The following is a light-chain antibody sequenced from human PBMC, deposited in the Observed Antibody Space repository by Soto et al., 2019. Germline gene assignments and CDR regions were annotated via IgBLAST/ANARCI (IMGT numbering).Light chain of an antibody. V-gene: IGKV3-20*01. CDR2: GAS. Sequence: DIVMTQSPATLSVSPGERATPSCRASQSVSSNLAWYQQKPGQAPRLLIFGASTRATGIPDRFSGSGSGTDFTLTISRLEPEDFAVYYCQQYGSSGTLCQGTKVDIK. J-gene: IGKJ1*01. CDR1: QSVSSN. CDR3: QQYGSSGT.